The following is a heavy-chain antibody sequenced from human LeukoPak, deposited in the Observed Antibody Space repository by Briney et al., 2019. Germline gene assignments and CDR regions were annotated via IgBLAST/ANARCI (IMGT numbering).Heavy chain of an antibody. CDR2: ISYDGSNK. V-gene: IGHV3-30*18. CDR1: GFTFSSYG. Sequence: PGGSLRLSCAASGFTFSSYGMHWVRQAPGKGLEWVAVISYDGSNKYYADSVKGRFTISRDNSKNTLYLQMNSLRAEDTAVYYCAKEGYQLLYGYYYGMDVWGQGTTVTVSS. J-gene: IGHJ6*02. D-gene: IGHD2-2*02. CDR3: AKEGYQLLYGYYYGMDV.